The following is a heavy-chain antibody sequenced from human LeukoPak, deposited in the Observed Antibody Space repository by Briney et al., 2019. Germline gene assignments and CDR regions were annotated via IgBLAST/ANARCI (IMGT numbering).Heavy chain of an antibody. V-gene: IGHV3-48*04. Sequence: QPGGSLRLSCAASGFTFSDYSMNWVRQAPGKGLEWISYIGIDSGNTNYADSVKGRFTISRDNAKNTLYLQMNSLRAEDTAFYYCARDLRDSDSSQIDYWGQGTLVTVST. J-gene: IGHJ4*02. CDR3: ARDLRDSDSSQIDY. CDR2: IGIDSGNT. CDR1: GFTFSDYS. D-gene: IGHD6-13*01.